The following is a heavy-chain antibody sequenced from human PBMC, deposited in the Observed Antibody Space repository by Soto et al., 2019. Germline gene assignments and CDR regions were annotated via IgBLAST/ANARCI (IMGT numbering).Heavy chain of an antibody. D-gene: IGHD1-26*01. V-gene: IGHV1-3*01. Sequence: ASVKVSFKASGYTFTAHSIHWLRQAPGQKFEWLGWITAGAGYTDYSQNFQGRVTITRDTSATTAYMHLSNLKSEDTAIYYCARENFPQSGSYYDSWGQGTLVTVSS. CDR1: GYTFTAHS. J-gene: IGHJ4*02. CDR3: ARENFPQSGSYYDS. CDR2: ITAGAGYT.